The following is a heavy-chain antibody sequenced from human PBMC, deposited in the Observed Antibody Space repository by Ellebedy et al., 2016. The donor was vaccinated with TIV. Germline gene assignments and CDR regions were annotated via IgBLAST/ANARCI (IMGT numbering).Heavy chain of an antibody. D-gene: IGHD6-19*01. Sequence: GGSLRLXCAASGFNFSNHGMHWVRQTPGKGLEWVAVIWSDGDNKYYADSLQGRFTISRDNSKNTLYLQMNTLRVDDTAVYYCARMLYSSGLGFFDYWGQGTLVTVSS. CDR1: GFNFSNHG. V-gene: IGHV3-33*01. CDR2: IWSDGDNK. CDR3: ARMLYSSGLGFFDY. J-gene: IGHJ4*02.